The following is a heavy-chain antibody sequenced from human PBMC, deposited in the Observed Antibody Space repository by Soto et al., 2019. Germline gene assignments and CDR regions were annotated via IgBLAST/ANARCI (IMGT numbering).Heavy chain of an antibody. J-gene: IGHJ4*02. Sequence: QVQLVESGGRVVQPGRSLRLSCGMSGFTFSNYVMNWVRQAPGRGLEWVALIWDDGSNRYYTDSVQGRFSISRDNSKGTLYLQMDSLRAEDTAVYYCARGNFYERSDYFSSYYFDSWGQGTLVTVST. CDR3: ARGNFYERSDYFSSYYFDS. CDR1: GFTFSNYV. D-gene: IGHD3-22*01. CDR2: IWDDGSNR. V-gene: IGHV3-33*01.